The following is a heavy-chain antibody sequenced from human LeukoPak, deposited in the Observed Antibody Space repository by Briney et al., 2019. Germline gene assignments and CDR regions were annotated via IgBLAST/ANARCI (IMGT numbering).Heavy chain of an antibody. CDR2: INHSGST. D-gene: IGHD2-2*01. J-gene: IGHJ6*02. V-gene: IGHV4-34*01. Sequence: SETLSFTCAVYGGSSSGYYWSWIRQPPGKGLEWIGEINHSGSTNYKPSLKSRVTISVDTSKNQFSLKLSSVTAADTAVYYCARGVCSSTSCYGDYYYGMDVWGQGTTVTVSS. CDR1: GGSSSGYY. CDR3: ARGVCSSTSCYGDYYYGMDV.